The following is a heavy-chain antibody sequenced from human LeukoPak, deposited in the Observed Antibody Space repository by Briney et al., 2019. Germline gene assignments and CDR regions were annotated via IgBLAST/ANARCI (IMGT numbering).Heavy chain of an antibody. Sequence: SETLSLTCAVYGGSFSGYYWSWIRQPPGKGLEWLGEINHSGSTNYNPSLKSRVTISVDTSKNQFSLKLSSVTAADTAVYYCALRAHIIAVAGSFDYWGQGTLVTVSS. V-gene: IGHV4-34*01. D-gene: IGHD6-19*01. CDR3: ALRAHIIAVAGSFDY. CDR1: GGSFSGYY. CDR2: INHSGST. J-gene: IGHJ4*02.